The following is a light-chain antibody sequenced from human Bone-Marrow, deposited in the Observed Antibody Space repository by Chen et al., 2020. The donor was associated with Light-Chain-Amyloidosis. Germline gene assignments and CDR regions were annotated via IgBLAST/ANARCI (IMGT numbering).Light chain of an antibody. J-gene: IGLJ3*02. CDR1: NIGSTS. CDR3: QVWDRGSDRPV. V-gene: IGLV3-21*02. Sequence: SYVLTQPSSVSVAPGQTATIACGGNNIGSTSVHWYQQTPGQAPLLVVYDDSDRPSGIPGRWSGSNAGNAATLTISRVGAGDEADYYCQVWDRGSDRPVFGGGTKLTVL. CDR2: DDS.